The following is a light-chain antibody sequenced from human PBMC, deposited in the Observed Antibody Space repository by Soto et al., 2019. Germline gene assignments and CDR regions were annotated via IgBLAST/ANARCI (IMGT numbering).Light chain of an antibody. Sequence: DIHMSQSPPSLSASVGDRVTITFRASQSISSYLNWYQQKPGKAPKLLIYAASSLQSGVPSRFSGSGSGTDFTLTISSLQPEDFATYYCQQSYSTPRTFGQGTKVDIK. J-gene: IGKJ1*01. CDR2: AAS. V-gene: IGKV1-39*01. CDR1: QSISSY. CDR3: QQSYSTPRT.